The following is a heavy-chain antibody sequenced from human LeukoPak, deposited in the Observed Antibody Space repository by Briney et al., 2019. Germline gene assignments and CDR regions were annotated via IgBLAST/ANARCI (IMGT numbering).Heavy chain of an antibody. CDR2: IRYDGSNK. J-gene: IGHJ6*03. CDR3: AKRYSGYDSYYYYYMDV. Sequence: GGSLRLSCAASGFTFSSYGMHWVRQAPGKGLEGVAFIRYDGSNKYYADSVKGRFTISRDNSKNTLYLQMNSLRAEDTAVYYCAKRYSGYDSYYYYYMDVWGKGTTVTISS. D-gene: IGHD5-12*01. CDR1: GFTFSSYG. V-gene: IGHV3-30*02.